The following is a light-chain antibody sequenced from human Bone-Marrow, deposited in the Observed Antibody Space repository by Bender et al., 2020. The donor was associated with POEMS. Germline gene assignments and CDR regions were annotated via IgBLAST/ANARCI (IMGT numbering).Light chain of an antibody. Sequence: QSVLTQPPSVSGAPGQRVTISCTGSSSNTGSGYDINWYQHLPGTAPKLLIYGYNNRPSGVPDRFSGSKSGTSASLAITGLQAEDEGDYYCATWDDSLSLWVFGGGTKLTVL. CDR2: GYN. V-gene: IGLV1-40*01. CDR1: SSNTGSGYD. J-gene: IGLJ3*02. CDR3: ATWDDSLSLWV.